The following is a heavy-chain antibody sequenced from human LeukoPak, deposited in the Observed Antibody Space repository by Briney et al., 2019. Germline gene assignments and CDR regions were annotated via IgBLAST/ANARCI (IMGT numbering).Heavy chain of an antibody. J-gene: IGHJ4*02. D-gene: IGHD2/OR15-2a*01. CDR2: ITSGTTYI. V-gene: IGHV3-21*01. Sequence: GGSLRLSCAASGFTFSDYNMNWVRQSPEKGLEWVSSITSGTTYIYYADSVRGRFTLSRDNAKNSLYLQMNSLRAEDTAVYYCARESNSPGDYWGQGTLVTVSS. CDR1: GFTFSDYN. CDR3: ARESNSPGDY.